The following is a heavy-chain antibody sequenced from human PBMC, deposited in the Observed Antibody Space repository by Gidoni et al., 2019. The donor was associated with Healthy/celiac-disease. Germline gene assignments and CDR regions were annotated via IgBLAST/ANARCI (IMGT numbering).Heavy chain of an antibody. D-gene: IGHD4-17*01. CDR3: TTGNVGYGDYGGIDY. V-gene: IGHV3-15*01. Sequence: EVQLVESGGGLVKPGGSLRLSCAASGFTSCNAWMSWVRQAPGKGLEWVGRIKSKTDGGTTDYAAPVKGRFTISRDDSKNTLYLQMNSLKTEDTAVYYCTTGNVGYGDYGGIDYWGQGTLVTVSS. J-gene: IGHJ4*02. CDR2: IKSKTDGGTT. CDR1: GFTSCNAW.